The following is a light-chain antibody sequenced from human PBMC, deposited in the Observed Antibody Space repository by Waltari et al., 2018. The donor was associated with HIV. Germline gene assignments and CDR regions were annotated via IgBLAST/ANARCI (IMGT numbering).Light chain of an antibody. CDR3: QVWDTDTDHWV. V-gene: IGLV3-21*04. CDR2: DAT. Sequence: SYVLTQPPSVSVAPGTTAGITCGGDNIGRKSVNWYQHRPAQAPILVIHDATDRPSGIPERFSGSASWNTATLTVNSVEAGDEADYYCQVWDTDTDHWVFGGGTRLTVL. CDR1: NIGRKS. J-gene: IGLJ3*02.